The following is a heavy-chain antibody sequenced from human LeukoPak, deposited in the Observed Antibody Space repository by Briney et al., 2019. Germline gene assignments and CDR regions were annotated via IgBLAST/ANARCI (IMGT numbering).Heavy chain of an antibody. CDR3: ARVMVRGAPNYYGMDV. CDR1: GYTFTGYY. V-gene: IGHV1-2*04. Sequence: GASVKVSCKASGYTFTGYYMHWVRQAPGQGLEWVGRINPNSGGTNYAQKFQGWVTMTRDTSISTAYMELSRLRSDDTAVYYCARVMVRGAPNYYGMDVWGQGTTVTVSS. CDR2: INPNSGGT. J-gene: IGHJ6*02. D-gene: IGHD3-10*01.